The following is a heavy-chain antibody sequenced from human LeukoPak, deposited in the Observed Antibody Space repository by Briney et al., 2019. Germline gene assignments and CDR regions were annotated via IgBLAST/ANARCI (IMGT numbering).Heavy chain of an antibody. CDR1: GYTFTSHY. V-gene: IGHV1-46*01. J-gene: IGHJ4*02. Sequence: ASGKVSCTASGYTFTSHYMHWVRQAPGQGLEWMGIINPSGGSTSYAQKFQGRVTMTRDTSTSTVYMELSSLRSEDTAVYYCARAEKYYDFWSGYYKPVYFDYWGQGTLVTVSS. D-gene: IGHD3-3*01. CDR3: ARAEKYYDFWSGYYKPVYFDY. CDR2: INPSGGST.